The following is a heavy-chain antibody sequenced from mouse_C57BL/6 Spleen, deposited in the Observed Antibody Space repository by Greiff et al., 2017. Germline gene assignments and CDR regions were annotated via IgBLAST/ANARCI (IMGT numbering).Heavy chain of an antibody. V-gene: IGHV1-4*01. CDR1: GYTFTSYT. CDR2: INPSSGYT. CDR3: AMEDYYEPITLDY. D-gene: IGHD2-4*01. Sequence: QVQLQQSGAELARPGASVKMSCKASGYTFTSYTMHWVKQRPGQGLEWIGYINPSSGYTKYNQKFKDKATLTADKSSSTAYMQLSSLTSEDSAVYYCAMEDYYEPITLDYWGQGTTLTVSS. J-gene: IGHJ2*01.